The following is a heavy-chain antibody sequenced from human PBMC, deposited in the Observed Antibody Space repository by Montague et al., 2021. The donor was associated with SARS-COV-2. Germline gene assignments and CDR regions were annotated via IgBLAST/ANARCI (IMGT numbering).Heavy chain of an antibody. D-gene: IGHD1-1*01. V-gene: IGHV6-1*01. Sequence: CAISGDSVAGLRRRSEELTSALQSQLQWVGRPYHGKKRYNDYAVSVRGRVTINPDTSKNQFSLQLNSVTPEDTAIYYCTSGREGNYNVMDVWGQGTTVTVSS. J-gene: IGHJ6*02. CDR1: GDSVAGLRRR. CDR3: TSGREGNYNVMDV. CDR2: PYHGKKRYN.